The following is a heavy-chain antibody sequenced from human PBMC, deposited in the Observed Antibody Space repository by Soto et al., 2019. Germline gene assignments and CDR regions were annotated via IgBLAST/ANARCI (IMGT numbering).Heavy chain of an antibody. D-gene: IGHD6-19*01. CDR3: ARAFHYSSGWYDVGY. CDR2: IIPIFGTA. J-gene: IGHJ4*02. Sequence: SVKVSCKASGGTFSSYAISWVRQAPGQGLEWMGGIIPIFGTANYAQKFQGRVTITADESTSTAYMELSSLRSEDTAVYYCARAFHYSSGWYDVGYWGQGTLVTVSS. CDR1: GGTFSSYA. V-gene: IGHV1-69*13.